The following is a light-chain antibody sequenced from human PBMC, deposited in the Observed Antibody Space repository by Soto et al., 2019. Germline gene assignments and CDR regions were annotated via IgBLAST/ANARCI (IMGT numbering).Light chain of an antibody. CDR3: SSYTSSSTRV. Sequence: QSALTQPASVSGSPGQSITISCTGTSSDVGDYNYVSWYQQNPGKAPKLMIYDVNNRPSGVSYRFSGSKSGNTASLTISGLQAEDEADYYCSSYTSSSTRVFGTGTKLTVL. J-gene: IGLJ1*01. CDR2: DVN. CDR1: SSDVGDYNY. V-gene: IGLV2-14*01.